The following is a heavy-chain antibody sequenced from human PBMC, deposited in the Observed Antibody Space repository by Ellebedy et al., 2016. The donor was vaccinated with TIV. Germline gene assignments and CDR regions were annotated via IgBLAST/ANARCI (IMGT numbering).Heavy chain of an antibody. CDR2: IYPGDSDT. V-gene: IGHV5-51*01. CDR1: GYSFTSYW. Sequence: GESLKISCKGSGYSFTSYWIGWVRQMPGKGLEWMGIIYPGDSDTRYSPSFQCQVTISADKSISTAYLQWRSLKASDTAMYYCARRVRSGSGSYFVDYWGQGTLVTVPS. D-gene: IGHD3-10*01. J-gene: IGHJ4*02. CDR3: ARRVRSGSGSYFVDY.